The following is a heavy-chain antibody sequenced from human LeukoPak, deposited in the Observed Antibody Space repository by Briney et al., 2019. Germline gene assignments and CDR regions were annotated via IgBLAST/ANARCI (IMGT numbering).Heavy chain of an antibody. CDR3: ARMGMDSAMVTNFFDS. Sequence: ASVKLSCKASGHIFNNIYMHWVRQAPGQGLEWMGVIHPSGGSTSYAPKFQGRVVMTKDTSTSTVYLDLSSLRFEDTALYYCARMGMDSAMVTNFFDSWGQGTMVTVSS. J-gene: IGHJ4*02. V-gene: IGHV1-46*02. CDR2: IHPSGGST. CDR1: GHIFNNIY. D-gene: IGHD5-18*01.